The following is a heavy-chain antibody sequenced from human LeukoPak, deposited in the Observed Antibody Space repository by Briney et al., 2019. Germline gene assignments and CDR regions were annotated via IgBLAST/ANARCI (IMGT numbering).Heavy chain of an antibody. J-gene: IGHJ4*02. CDR1: GGTFSRYA. CDR3: ARRAGAYSHPYDY. CDR2: IIPIFGTA. Sequence: SVKVSCQACGGTFSRYAISWVRPAAGQGLEWVGGIIPIFGTANYAQKFQGRVTITADKSTSTAYMELSSLRSEDTAVYYCARRAGAYSHPYDYWGQGTLVTVSS. D-gene: IGHD4/OR15-4a*01. V-gene: IGHV1-69*06.